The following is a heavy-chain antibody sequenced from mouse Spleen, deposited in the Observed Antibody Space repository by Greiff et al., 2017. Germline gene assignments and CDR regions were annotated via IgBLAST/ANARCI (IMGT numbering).Heavy chain of an antibody. V-gene: IGHV5-16*01. Sequence: EVQRVESEGGLVQPGSSMKLSCTASGFTFSDYYMAWVRQVPEKGLEWVANINYDGSSTYYLDSLKSRFIISRDNAKNILYLQMSSLKSEDTATYYCAREGGSNYAMDYWGQGTSVTVSS. D-gene: IGHD5-1*01. J-gene: IGHJ4*01. CDR2: INYDGSST. CDR1: GFTFSDYY. CDR3: AREGGSNYAMDY.